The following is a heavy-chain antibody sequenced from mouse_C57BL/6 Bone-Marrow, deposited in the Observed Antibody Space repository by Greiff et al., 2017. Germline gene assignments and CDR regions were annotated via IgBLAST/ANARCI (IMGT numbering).Heavy chain of an antibody. V-gene: IGHV2-2*01. CDR2: IWSGGST. Sequence: QVQLKQSGPGLVQPSQSLSITCTVSGFSLTSYGVHWVRQSPGKGLEWLGVIWSGGSTDYNAAFISRLSISKDNSTSQVFFKMNSLQAYDTAIYYCASVTAFFYYDYWGQGTSVTVSS. J-gene: IGHJ4*01. CDR3: ASVTAFFYYDY. CDR1: GFSLTSYG. D-gene: IGHD2-4*01.